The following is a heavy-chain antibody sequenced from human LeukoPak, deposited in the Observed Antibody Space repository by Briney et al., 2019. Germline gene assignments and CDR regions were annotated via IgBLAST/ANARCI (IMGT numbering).Heavy chain of an antibody. CDR1: GGSFNSGAYS. CDR2: FYSSVST. J-gene: IGHJ4*02. D-gene: IGHD2-2*01. V-gene: IGHV4-61*02. Sequence: SQTLSLTCAVSGGSFNSGAYSWSWIRQPAGKGLEWIGRFYSSVSTNYNPSLKSRITMSVDTSKNQFSLKLSSVTAADTAVYYCARDRGGVPAAKGAYYFDYWGQGTLVTVSS. CDR3: ARDRGGVPAAKGAYYFDY.